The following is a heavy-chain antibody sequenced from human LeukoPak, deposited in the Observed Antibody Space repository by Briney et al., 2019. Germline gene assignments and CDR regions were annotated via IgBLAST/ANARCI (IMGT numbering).Heavy chain of an antibody. J-gene: IGHJ4*02. CDR2: VSSTSINI. Sequence: GGSPRLSCAASGFTFSSYGMNWVRQAPGKGLEWVSSVSSTSINIDYADSVKGRFTISRDNTKNSVSLQMNSLAVEDTAVYYCVRSGLRPLDSWGQGTLVAVSS. V-gene: IGHV3-21*06. D-gene: IGHD4-17*01. CDR3: VRSGLRPLDS. CDR1: GFTFSSYG.